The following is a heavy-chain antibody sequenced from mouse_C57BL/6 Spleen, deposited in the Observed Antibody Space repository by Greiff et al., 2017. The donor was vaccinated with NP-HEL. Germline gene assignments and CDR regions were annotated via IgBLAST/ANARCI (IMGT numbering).Heavy chain of an antibody. CDR2: IYPGDGDT. CDR1: GYAFSSYW. Sequence: VQLQESGAELVKPGASVKISCKASGYAFSSYWMNWVKQRPGKGLEWIGQIYPGDGDTNYNGKFKGKATLTADKSSSTAYMQLSSLTSEDSAVYCGARWGTTVVAPYYFDYWGQGTTLTVSS. CDR3: ARWGTTVVAPYYFDY. D-gene: IGHD1-1*01. V-gene: IGHV1-80*01. J-gene: IGHJ2*01.